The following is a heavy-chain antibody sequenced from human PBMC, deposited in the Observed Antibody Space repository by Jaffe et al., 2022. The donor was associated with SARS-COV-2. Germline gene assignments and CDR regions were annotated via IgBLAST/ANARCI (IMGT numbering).Heavy chain of an antibody. D-gene: IGHD3-10*01. Sequence: EVQLVESGGGLVQPGGSLRLSCAASGFNFINYWMNWVRQTPGKGLEWVANIKLHGSEMYYMDSVKGRFTISRDDAVNTLYLQMNSLRPEDTAVYYCVVNRGDYWGQGTLVTVSS. V-gene: IGHV3-7*03. J-gene: IGHJ4*02. CDR3: VVNRGDY. CDR2: IKLHGSEM. CDR1: GFNFINYW.